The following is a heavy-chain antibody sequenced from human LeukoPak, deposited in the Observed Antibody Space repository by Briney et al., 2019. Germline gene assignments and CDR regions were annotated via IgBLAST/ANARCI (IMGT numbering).Heavy chain of an antibody. D-gene: IGHD3-16*02. CDR1: GYTFTSYG. CDR2: ISAYNGNT. CDR3: ARDMITFGGVIEGEDY. V-gene: IGHV1-18*01. Sequence: GASVKVSCKASGYTFTSYGISWVRQAPGHGLEWMGWISAYNGNTNYAQKLQGRDTMTTDTSTSTAYMELRSLRSDDTAVYYCARDMITFGGVIEGEDYWGQGTLVTVSS. J-gene: IGHJ4*02.